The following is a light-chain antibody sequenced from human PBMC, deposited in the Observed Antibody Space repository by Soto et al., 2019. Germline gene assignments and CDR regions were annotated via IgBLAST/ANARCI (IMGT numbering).Light chain of an antibody. J-gene: IGLJ2*01. CDR3: AAWDDSLYGWV. V-gene: IGLV1-44*01. Sequence: QYVLSHPPSASWTPGHRVTISCSGSSSNIGTYAVNWYQHFPGAAPKLLIGGNDQRPSGVPDRISGSKSGTSASLAISGLQSEDEADYYCAAWDDSLYGWVFGGGTKVTAL. CDR2: GND. CDR1: SSNIGTYA.